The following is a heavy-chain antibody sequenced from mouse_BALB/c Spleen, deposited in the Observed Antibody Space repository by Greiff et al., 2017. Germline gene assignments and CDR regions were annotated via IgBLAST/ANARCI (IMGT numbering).Heavy chain of an antibody. CDR1: GFTFSSYG. V-gene: IGHV5-6*01. Sequence: EVQRVESGGDLVKPGGSLKLSCAASGFTFSSYGMSWVRQTPDKRLEWVATISSGGSYTYYPDSVKGRFTISRDNAKNTLYLQMSSLKSEDTAMYYCARVDGNYEAYAMDYWGQGTSVTVSS. J-gene: IGHJ4*01. CDR2: ISSGGSYT. CDR3: ARVDGNYEAYAMDY. D-gene: IGHD2-1*01.